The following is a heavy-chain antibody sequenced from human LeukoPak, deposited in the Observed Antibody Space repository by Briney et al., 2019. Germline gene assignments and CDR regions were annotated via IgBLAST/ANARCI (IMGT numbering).Heavy chain of an antibody. CDR3: ARDGCGGDCYLADY. D-gene: IGHD2-21*02. J-gene: IGHJ4*02. CDR1: GFTFINYG. CDR2: IWFDGSKK. V-gene: IGHV3-33*08. Sequence: GGSLRLSCAASGFTFINYGMHWVRQAPGKGLEGVAVIWFDGSKKYYADSVKGRITISRDDSKNTLYLQMNSLRAEDTAVYYCARDGCGGDCYLADYWGQGTLVTVSS.